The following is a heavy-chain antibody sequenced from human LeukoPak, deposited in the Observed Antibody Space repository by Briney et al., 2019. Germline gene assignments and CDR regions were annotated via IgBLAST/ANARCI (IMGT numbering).Heavy chain of an antibody. V-gene: IGHV1-2*02. CDR2: ITPNRGGP. J-gene: IGHJ6*02. CDR1: GYTFTVYC. D-gene: IGHD3-10*01. Sequence: ASVKVSCNASGYTFTVYCMHWVRQPPGPGLELMGWITPNRGGPNYAQKSRGRVTMNRETSISTAYMELSRLRSDNTAVYYCAVGSESYYYYGMDVWGQGNTGTVSS. CDR3: AVGSESYYYYGMDV.